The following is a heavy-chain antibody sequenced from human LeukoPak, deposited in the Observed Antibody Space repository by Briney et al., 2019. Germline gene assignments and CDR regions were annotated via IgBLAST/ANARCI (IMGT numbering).Heavy chain of an antibody. CDR2: IKQDGSEK. Sequence: PGGSLRLSCAASGFTHSSYWMTWVRQAPGKGLEWVANIKQDGSEKYYMDSVKGRFTISRDNAKNSLYLQMNSLRAEDTAVYYCARRGSSWYAAVYWGQGTLVTVSS. D-gene: IGHD6-13*01. J-gene: IGHJ4*02. V-gene: IGHV3-7*02. CDR1: GFTHSSYW. CDR3: ARRGSSWYAAVY.